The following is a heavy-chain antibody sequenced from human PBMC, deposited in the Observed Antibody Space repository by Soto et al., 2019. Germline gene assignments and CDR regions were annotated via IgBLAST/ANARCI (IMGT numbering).Heavy chain of an antibody. CDR3: ARFNSGSYYEVFDI. J-gene: IGHJ3*02. Sequence: QVQLQESGPGLVKPSGTLSLTCAVSGGSISSSNWWSWVRQPPGKGLEWIGEIYHSGSTNYNQSLKCRVTISVDKSKNYFSLKLGSGTAADTAVDYFARFNSGSYYEVFDICGQGTMVTVSS. V-gene: IGHV4-4*02. D-gene: IGHD1-26*01. CDR1: GGSISSSNW. CDR2: IYHSGST.